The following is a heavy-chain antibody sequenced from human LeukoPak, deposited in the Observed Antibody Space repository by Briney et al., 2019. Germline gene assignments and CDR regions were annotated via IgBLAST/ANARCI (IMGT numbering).Heavy chain of an antibody. CDR1: GGSISSYY. CDR3: ARLYYYGSGPQYYFDY. V-gene: IGHV4-59*12. CDR2: IYYSGST. Sequence: SETLSLTCTVSGGSISSYYWSWIRQPPGKGLEWIGYIYYSGSTYYNPSLKSRVTISVDTSKNQFSLKLSSVTAADTAVYYCARLYYYGSGPQYYFDYWGQGTLVTVSS. J-gene: IGHJ4*02. D-gene: IGHD3-10*01.